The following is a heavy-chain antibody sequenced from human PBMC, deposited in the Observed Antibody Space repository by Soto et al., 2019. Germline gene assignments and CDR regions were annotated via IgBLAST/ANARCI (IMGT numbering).Heavy chain of an antibody. V-gene: IGHV4-39*01. CDR1: GGSISSTTYY. Sequence: QLQLQESGPGLVRPSETLSLTCTVSGGSISSTTYYWGWIRQPPGKGLEWIGSIYYSGSTYYNPSLKSRVTIFVDTSQNQFSLKLSSVTAADTAVYYCAGRYDILTDDFDYWGQGTLVTVSS. J-gene: IGHJ4*02. D-gene: IGHD3-9*01. CDR2: IYYSGST. CDR3: AGRYDILTDDFDY.